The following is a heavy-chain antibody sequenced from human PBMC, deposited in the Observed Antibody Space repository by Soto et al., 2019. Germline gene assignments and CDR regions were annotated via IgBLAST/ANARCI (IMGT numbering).Heavy chain of an antibody. CDR2: ISNDGSNY. V-gene: IGHV3-30-3*01. D-gene: IGHD3-3*01. CDR1: GFTFTSYA. Sequence: QVQLVESGGGVVQPGRSLRLSCAASGFTFTSYAMHWVRQAPGKGLEWVAVISNDGSNYYNADSVRGRFTISRDNTKNTLFLQMSSLRGEDSGVYYCARGTTLAIFDYGMDVWGQGTTVTVSS. J-gene: IGHJ6*02. CDR3: ARGTTLAIFDYGMDV.